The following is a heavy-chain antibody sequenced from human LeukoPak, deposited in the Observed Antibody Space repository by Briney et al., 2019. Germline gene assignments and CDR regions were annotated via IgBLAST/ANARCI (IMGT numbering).Heavy chain of an antibody. CDR3: AHSLPYSSSSAYFDY. CDR1: GFSLSTSGVG. Sequence: SGPTLVKPTQTLTLTCTFSGFSLSTSGVGVGWIRQPPGKALEWLALIYWNDEKRYSPSLKSRLTITKDTSKNQVVLTMTNMDPVDTATYYCAHSLPYSSSSAYFDYWGQGTLVTVSS. V-gene: IGHV2-5*01. J-gene: IGHJ4*02. D-gene: IGHD6-6*01. CDR2: IYWNDEK.